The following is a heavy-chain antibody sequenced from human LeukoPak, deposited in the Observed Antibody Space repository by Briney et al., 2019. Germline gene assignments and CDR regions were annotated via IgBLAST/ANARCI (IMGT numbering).Heavy chain of an antibody. CDR3: ATDRSGSYYFDY. CDR1: GGSISSYY. Sequence: RASETLSLTCTVSGGSISSYYWSWIRQPAGKGLEWIGRIYTSGSTNYNPSLKSQVTMSVDTSKNQFSLKLSSVTAADTAVYYCATDRSGSYYFDYWGQGTLVTVSS. D-gene: IGHD1-26*01. J-gene: IGHJ4*02. V-gene: IGHV4-4*07. CDR2: IYTSGST.